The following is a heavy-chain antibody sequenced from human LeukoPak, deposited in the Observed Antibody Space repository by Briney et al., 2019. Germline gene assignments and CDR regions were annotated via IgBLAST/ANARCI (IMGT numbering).Heavy chain of an antibody. V-gene: IGHV3-48*01. CDR2: ISTTTSPI. Sequence: GGSLRLSCAASGFTFSAYSMNWARQAPGKGLEWVSYISTTTSPIYYADSVKGRFTISRDNAKNSLYLQMNNLRAEDTAIYYCAKEAVAGTNWFDPWGQGTLVTVSS. D-gene: IGHD6-19*01. CDR1: GFTFSAYS. CDR3: AKEAVAGTNWFDP. J-gene: IGHJ5*02.